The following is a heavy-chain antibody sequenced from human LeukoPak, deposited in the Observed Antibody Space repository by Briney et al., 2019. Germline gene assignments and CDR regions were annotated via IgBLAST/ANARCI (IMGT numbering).Heavy chain of an antibody. V-gene: IGHV3-30*03. Sequence: GGSLRLSCAASGFTFSRYSMNWVRQAPGKGLEWVAVISYDGSNKYYADSVRGRFTISRDNSKNTLYLQMNSLRAEDTAVYYCARGDGDFDYWGQGTLVTVSS. CDR2: ISYDGSNK. J-gene: IGHJ4*02. CDR1: GFTFSRYS. CDR3: ARGDGDFDY. D-gene: IGHD4-17*01.